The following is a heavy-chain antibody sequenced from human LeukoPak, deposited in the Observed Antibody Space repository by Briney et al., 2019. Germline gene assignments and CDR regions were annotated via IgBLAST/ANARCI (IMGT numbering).Heavy chain of an antibody. Sequence: SETLSLTCAVSGGSISSGGYSWSWIRQPPGKGLEWIGHIHDSGSTTYNPSLKSRVTISVDTSKNQFSLKVSSVTAADTAVYYCARDGYSSGWYDYWGQGTLVTVS. CDR3: ARDGYSSGWYDY. J-gene: IGHJ4*02. V-gene: IGHV4-61*08. CDR2: IHDSGST. D-gene: IGHD6-19*01. CDR1: GGSISSGGYS.